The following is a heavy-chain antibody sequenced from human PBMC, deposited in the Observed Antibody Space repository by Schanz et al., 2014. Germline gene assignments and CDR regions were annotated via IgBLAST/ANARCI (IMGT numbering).Heavy chain of an antibody. D-gene: IGHD1-1*01. J-gene: IGHJ2*01. CDR3: ARDTTWRLDL. V-gene: IGHV4-61*02. CDR2: VYTSGST. Sequence: QVQLQESGPGLVKPSQTLSLTCTVSGDSISSGGYYWSWIRQHPGKGLEWIGRVYTSGSTNYNPSLKSRVTISIDTSNNHFSLTLTSLTAADTAVYYCARDTTWRLDLWGRGTLVTVSS. CDR1: GDSISSGGYY.